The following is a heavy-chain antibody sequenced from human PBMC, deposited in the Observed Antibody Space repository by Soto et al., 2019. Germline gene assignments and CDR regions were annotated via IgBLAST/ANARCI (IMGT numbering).Heavy chain of an antibody. CDR2: IYSSGTT. J-gene: IGHJ4*02. CDR3: ARAGSWHPRFVY. V-gene: IGHV4-59*12. Sequence: SETLSLTCAVSGGSITNYYWSWIRQSPGKGLEWIGYIYSSGTTNYNPSLKSRVTISVDTSKNQFSLNLTSVTAADTALYYCARAGSWHPRFVYWGQGILVTGSS. D-gene: IGHD6-13*01. CDR1: GGSITNYY.